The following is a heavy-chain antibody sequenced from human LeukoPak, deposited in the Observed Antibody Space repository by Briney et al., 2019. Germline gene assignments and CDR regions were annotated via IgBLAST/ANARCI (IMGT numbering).Heavy chain of an antibody. D-gene: IGHD3-10*01. Sequence: GGSLRLSCAVSGFTLSSYAMHWVRQAPGQGLEWMGIINPSGGSTSYAQKFQGRVTMTRDTSTSTVYMELSSLRSEDTAVYYCARDGSGSYYVSASDYWGQGTLVTVSS. V-gene: IGHV1-46*01. CDR3: ARDGSGSYYVSASDY. CDR1: GFTLSSYA. J-gene: IGHJ4*02. CDR2: INPSGGST.